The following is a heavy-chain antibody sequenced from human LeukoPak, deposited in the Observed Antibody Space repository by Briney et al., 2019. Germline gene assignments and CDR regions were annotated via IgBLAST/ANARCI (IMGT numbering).Heavy chain of an antibody. CDR1: GYTFTSYY. Sequence: ASVKVSCKASGYTFTSYYMHWVRQAPGQGLEWMGIINPSGFSTTYAQKFQGRVTMTRDTSISTAYMELSRLRSDDTAVYYCARVGATGGDAFDIWGQGTMVTVSS. CDR2: INPSGFST. D-gene: IGHD1-26*01. V-gene: IGHV1-46*01. J-gene: IGHJ3*02. CDR3: ARVGATGGDAFDI.